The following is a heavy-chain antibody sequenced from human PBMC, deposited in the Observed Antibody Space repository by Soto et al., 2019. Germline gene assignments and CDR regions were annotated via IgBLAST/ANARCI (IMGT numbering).Heavy chain of an antibody. CDR2: ISSSTSHT. CDR3: ARGRGAAADYFDF. J-gene: IGHJ4*02. Sequence: QVQLVESGGGLVKPGGSLRLSCAVSGFTFSDYYMTWIRQAPGKGLEWVSYISSSTSHTNYADSVKGRFTSSRDNAKNSLVLQMISLRAEDTAVYYCARGRGAAADYFDFWGQGTLVTVSS. CDR1: GFTFSDYY. V-gene: IGHV3-11*05. D-gene: IGHD6-13*01.